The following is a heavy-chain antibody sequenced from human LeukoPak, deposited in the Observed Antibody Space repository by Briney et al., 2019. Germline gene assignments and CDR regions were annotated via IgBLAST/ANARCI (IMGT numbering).Heavy chain of an antibody. Sequence: SETLSLTCTVSGGSISSYYWSWIRQPPGKGLEWIGYIYYSGSTNYNPSLKSRVTISVDTSKNQFSLELSSVTAADTAVYYCARWGIAPFDYWGQGTLVTVSS. V-gene: IGHV4-59*01. CDR3: ARWGIAPFDY. J-gene: IGHJ4*02. D-gene: IGHD6-13*01. CDR1: GGSISSYY. CDR2: IYYSGST.